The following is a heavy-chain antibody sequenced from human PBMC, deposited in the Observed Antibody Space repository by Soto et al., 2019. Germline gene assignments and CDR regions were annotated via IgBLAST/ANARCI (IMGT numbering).Heavy chain of an antibody. J-gene: IGHJ4*02. V-gene: IGHV4-59*01. CDR3: ARRYGGNFDY. CDR2: IYYNGST. Sequence: QVQLQESGPGLVKPSETLSLTCSVSGGSISSYYWSWIRQPPGKGLEWIGYIYYNGSTNYNPSLKSRVTISVDTPKNQFSLTLSSVTAADTAVYYCARRYGGNFDYWGQGTLVTVSS. D-gene: IGHD3-16*01. CDR1: GGSISSYY.